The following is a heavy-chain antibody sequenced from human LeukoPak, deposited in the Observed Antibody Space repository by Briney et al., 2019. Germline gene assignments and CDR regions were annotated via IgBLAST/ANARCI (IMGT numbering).Heavy chain of an antibody. D-gene: IGHD6-13*01. J-gene: IGHJ4*02. CDR1: GYTFTGYY. V-gene: IGHV1-2*02. Sequence: ASVKVSCKASGYTFTGYYMHWVRQAPGQGLEWMGWINPNSGGTNYAQKFQGRVTMTRDTSISTAYMELSRLRSDDTAVYYCARDPRGIAAAGYLTNWGQGTLVTVSS. CDR3: ARDPRGIAAAGYLTN. CDR2: INPNSGGT.